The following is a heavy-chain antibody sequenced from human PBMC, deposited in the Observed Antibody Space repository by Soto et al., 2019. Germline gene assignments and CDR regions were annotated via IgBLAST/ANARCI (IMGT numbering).Heavy chain of an antibody. D-gene: IGHD5-18*01. J-gene: IGHJ6*02. CDR1: GFTFSTYA. CDR2: ISYDGTNK. CDR3: AKDGGGYNYGYVMLDKYYYGMDV. Sequence: QVQLVESGGGVVQPGRSLRLSCAASGFTFSTYAMHWVRQAPGKGLEWVAVISYDGTNKYYADSVRGRFTISRDNSKNMLFLQMNSLRAEDMAVYYCAKDGGGYNYGYVMLDKYYYGMDVWGQGTTVTVSS. V-gene: IGHV3-30-3*01.